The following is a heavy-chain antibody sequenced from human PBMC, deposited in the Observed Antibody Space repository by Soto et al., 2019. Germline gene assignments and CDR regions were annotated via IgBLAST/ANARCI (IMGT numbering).Heavy chain of an antibody. J-gene: IGHJ6*02. CDR2: ISGSGGST. CDR3: ARDRLTSWVYYYYYGMDV. Sequence: GGSLRLSCAASGFTFSSYAMSWVRQAPGKGLEWVSAISGSGGSTYYADSVKGRFTISRDNSKNTLYLQMNSLRAEDTAVYYCARDRLTSWVYYYYYGMDVWGQGTTVTVSS. CDR1: GFTFSSYA. D-gene: IGHD3-3*01. V-gene: IGHV3-23*01.